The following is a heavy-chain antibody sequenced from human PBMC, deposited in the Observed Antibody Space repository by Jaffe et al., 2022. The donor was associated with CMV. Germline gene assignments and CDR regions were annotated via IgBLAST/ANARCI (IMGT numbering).Heavy chain of an antibody. CDR1: GFTFSSYW. D-gene: IGHD1-1*01. CDR3: ARPNSRWTNWFDP. Sequence: EVQLVESGGGLVQPGGSLRLSCAASGFTFSSYWMSWVRQAPGKGLEWVANIKQDGSEKYYVDSVKGRFTISRDNAKNSLYLQMNSLRAEDTAVYYCARPNSRWTNWFDPWGQGTLVTVSS. V-gene: IGHV3-7*03. CDR2: IKQDGSEK. J-gene: IGHJ5*02.